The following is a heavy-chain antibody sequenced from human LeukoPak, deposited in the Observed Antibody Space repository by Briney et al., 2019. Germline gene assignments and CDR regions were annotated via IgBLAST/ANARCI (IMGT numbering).Heavy chain of an antibody. V-gene: IGHV1-2*02. CDR1: GYTFTGYY. Sequence: ASVKVSCKASGYTFTGYYMHWVRQAPGQGLEWMGWINPNSGGTNYAQKFQGRVTMTRDTSISTAYMDLSRLRSDDTAVYYCARGEGYTSSWYHGYWGQGTLVTVSS. J-gene: IGHJ4*02. CDR3: ARGEGYTSSWYHGY. CDR2: INPNSGGT. D-gene: IGHD6-13*01.